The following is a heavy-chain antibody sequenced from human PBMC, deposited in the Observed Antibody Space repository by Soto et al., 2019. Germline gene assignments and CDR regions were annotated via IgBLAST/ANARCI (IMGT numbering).Heavy chain of an antibody. CDR2: ISYSGST. D-gene: IGHD6-13*01. CDR3: ASGLSSSTTWFLDN. V-gene: IGHV4-59*02. Sequence: SETLSLTCSVSGDSVSSYYWSLIRQPPGKGLEWIGYISYSGSTNYNPSLESRVTISVDTSKNQFSLKLSSVTAADTAVYYCASGLSSSTTWFLDNWGQGTLVTVAS. CDR1: GDSVSSYY. J-gene: IGHJ1*01.